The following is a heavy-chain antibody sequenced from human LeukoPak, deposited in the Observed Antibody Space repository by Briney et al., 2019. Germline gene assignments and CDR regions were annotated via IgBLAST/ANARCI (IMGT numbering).Heavy chain of an antibody. D-gene: IGHD3-10*01. J-gene: IGHJ4*02. Sequence: ASVKVSCKASGYTFTSYDINWVRQATGQGLEWMGWMNPNSGNTGYAQKFQGRVTMTRNTSISTAYMELSSLRPEDTAVYYCARGMNLWFGESDTRWGQGTLVTVSS. CDR1: GYTFTSYD. CDR3: ARGMNLWFGESDTR. V-gene: IGHV1-8*01. CDR2: MNPNSGNT.